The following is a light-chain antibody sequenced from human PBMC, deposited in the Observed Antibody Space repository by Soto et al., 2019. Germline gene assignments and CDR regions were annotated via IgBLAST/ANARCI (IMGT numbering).Light chain of an antibody. CDR1: QSVSSSY. J-gene: IGKJ2*01. CDR3: QQYGSSPYT. Sequence: EIVLPQSPGTLSLSPGERATLSCRASQSVSSSYLARYQQQPGQAPRLLIYGASSRATGIPDRFSGSGSGTDFTLTISRLEPEDVAVYYCQQYGSSPYTFRQGTKLEIK. CDR2: GAS. V-gene: IGKV3-20*01.